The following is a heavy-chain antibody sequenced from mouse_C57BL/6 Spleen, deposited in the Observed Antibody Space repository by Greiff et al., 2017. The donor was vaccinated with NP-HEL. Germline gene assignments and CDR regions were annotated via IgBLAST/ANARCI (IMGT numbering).Heavy chain of an antibody. CDR2: IYPSDSET. Sequence: QVQLQQPGAELVRPGFSVKLSCKASGYTFTSYWMDWVKQRPGQGLEWIGNIYPSDSETHYNQKFKDKATLTVDKSSSTAYMQLSSLTSEDSAVYYCARSDDGYYGWYFDVWGTGTTVTVSS. D-gene: IGHD2-3*01. V-gene: IGHV1-61*01. CDR1: GYTFTSYW. J-gene: IGHJ1*03. CDR3: ARSDDGYYGWYFDV.